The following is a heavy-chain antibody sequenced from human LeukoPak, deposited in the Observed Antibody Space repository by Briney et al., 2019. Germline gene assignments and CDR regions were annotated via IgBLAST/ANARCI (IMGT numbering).Heavy chain of an antibody. J-gene: IGHJ4*02. CDR2: INHSGST. Sequence: SETLSLTCAVYGGSFSGYYWSWIRQPPGKGLEWIGEINHSGSTNYNPSLKSRVTISVDTSKNRFSLKLSSVTAADTAVYYCARTPYSGSHFDYWGQGTLVTVSS. CDR1: GGSFSGYY. V-gene: IGHV4-34*01. D-gene: IGHD1-26*01. CDR3: ARTPYSGSHFDY.